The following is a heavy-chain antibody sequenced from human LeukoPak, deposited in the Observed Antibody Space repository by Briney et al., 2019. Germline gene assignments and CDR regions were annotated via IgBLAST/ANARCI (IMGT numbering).Heavy chain of an antibody. CDR1: GFTFSDYY. D-gene: IGHD1-26*01. Sequence: PGGSLRLSCAASGFTFSDYYMSWIRQAAGKGPEGVSYISSSGSSIYYADSVKGRFTISRDNAKNSLYLQMNSLRAEDTAVYYCANQGGPGGWDFDYWGQGTLVTVSS. J-gene: IGHJ4*02. CDR3: ANQGGPGGWDFDY. CDR2: ISSSGSSI. V-gene: IGHV3-11*01.